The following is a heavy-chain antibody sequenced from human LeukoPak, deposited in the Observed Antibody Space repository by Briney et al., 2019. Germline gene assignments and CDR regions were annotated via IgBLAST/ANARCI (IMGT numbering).Heavy chain of an antibody. CDR1: DGSITSSNYY. V-gene: IGHV4-39*01. CDR2: VYYSGNN. Sequence: SETLSLPCSVSDGSITSSNYYWGWIRQPPGKGLDWYGSVYYSGNNYYKPSLKSRVTISVDKSKNQFSLKLSSVTAADTAMYYCARSKYGSSCDYWGRGTLVNVSS. CDR3: ARSKYGSSCDY. D-gene: IGHD6-6*01. J-gene: IGHJ4*02.